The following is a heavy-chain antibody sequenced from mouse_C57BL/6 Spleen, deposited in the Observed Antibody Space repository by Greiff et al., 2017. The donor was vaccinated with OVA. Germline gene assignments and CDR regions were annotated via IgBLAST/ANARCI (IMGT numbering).Heavy chain of an antibody. Sequence: QVQLKQPGAELVKPGASVKLSCKASGYTFTSYWMQWVKQRPGQGLEWIGEIDPSDSYTNYNQKFKGKATLTVDTSSSTAYMQLSSLTSEDSAVYYCARVTLYYGHWYFDVWGTGTTVTVSS. J-gene: IGHJ1*03. V-gene: IGHV1-50*01. CDR3: ARVTLYYGHWYFDV. CDR2: IDPSDSYT. D-gene: IGHD1-1*01. CDR1: GYTFTSYW.